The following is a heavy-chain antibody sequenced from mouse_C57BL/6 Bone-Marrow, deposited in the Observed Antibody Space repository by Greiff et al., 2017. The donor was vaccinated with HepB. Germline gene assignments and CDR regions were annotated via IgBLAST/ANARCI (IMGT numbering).Heavy chain of an antibody. V-gene: IGHV1-53*01. CDR1: GYTFTSYW. J-gene: IGHJ4*01. CDR3: ARTLTTVVATDYAMDY. Sequence: VQLQQPGTELVKPGASVKLSCKASGYTFTSYWMHWVKQRPGQGLEWIGNINPSNGGTNYNEKFKSKATLTVDKSSSAAYMQLSSLTSEDSAVYYCARTLTTVVATDYAMDYWGQGTSVTVSS. D-gene: IGHD1-1*01. CDR2: INPSNGGT.